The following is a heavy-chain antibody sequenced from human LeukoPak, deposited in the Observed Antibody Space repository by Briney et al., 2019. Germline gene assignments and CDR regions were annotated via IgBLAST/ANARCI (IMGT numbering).Heavy chain of an antibody. J-gene: IGHJ4*02. CDR1: GFTFDNYG. CDR2: INGNGGST. CDR3: ARDMRTGDFWSGYSDY. Sequence: GGSLRLSCAASGFTFDNYGMSWVRQVPGKGLEWVSSINGNGGSTAYADSVKGRFTISRDNAKNSLYLQMNSLRAEDTAVYYCARDMRTGDFWSGYSDYWGQGTLVTVSS. V-gene: IGHV3-20*04. D-gene: IGHD3-3*01.